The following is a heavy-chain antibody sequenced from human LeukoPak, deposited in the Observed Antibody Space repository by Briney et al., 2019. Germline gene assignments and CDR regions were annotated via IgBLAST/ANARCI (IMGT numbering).Heavy chain of an antibody. CDR2: INPSGGST. D-gene: IGHD3-10*01. V-gene: IGHV1-46*01. CDR3: ARDHEYYYGSGSYYPGGCDY. Sequence: ASVKVSCKPSGYTFTSYYMHWVRQAPGHGLEWMGIINPSGGSTCYAQKFQGRVTMTRDTSTSTVYMELSSLRSEDTAVYYCARDHEYYYGSGSYYPGGCDYWGQGTLVTVSS. CDR1: GYTFTSYY. J-gene: IGHJ4*02.